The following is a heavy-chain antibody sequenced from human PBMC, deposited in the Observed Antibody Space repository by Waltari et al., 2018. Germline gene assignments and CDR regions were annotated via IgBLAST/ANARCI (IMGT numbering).Heavy chain of an antibody. CDR1: GGSFSGYY. CDR3: ARVRGGYSSSSGAFDI. V-gene: IGHV4-34*01. D-gene: IGHD6-13*01. J-gene: IGHJ3*02. Sequence: QVQLQQWGAGLLKPSETLSLTCAVYGGSFSGYYWSWIRQPPGKGLEWIGEINHSGSTNYNPSLKSRVTISVDTSKNQFSLKLSSVTAADTAVYYCARVRGGYSSSSGAFDIWGQGTMVTVSS. CDR2: INHSGST.